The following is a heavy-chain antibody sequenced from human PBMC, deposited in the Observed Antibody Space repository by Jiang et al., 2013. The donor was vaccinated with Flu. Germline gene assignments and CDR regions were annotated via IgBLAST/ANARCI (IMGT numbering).Heavy chain of an antibody. J-gene: IGHJ4*02. CDR3: ARSREVVFDY. D-gene: IGHD2-2*01. Sequence: TYYNPSLKSRVTISVDTSKNQFSLKLSSVTAADTAVYYCARSREVVFDYWGQGTLVTVSS. CDR2: T. V-gene: IGHV4-31*02.